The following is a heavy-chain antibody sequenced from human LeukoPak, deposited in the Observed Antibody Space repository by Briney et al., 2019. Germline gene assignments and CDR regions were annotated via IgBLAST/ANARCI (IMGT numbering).Heavy chain of an antibody. Sequence: PSETLSLTCTVSGGSISTSYFWTWIRQSAGKGLEWIGRIYSSGSTTYNPSLKSRVTMSIDTSRNQFSLNLGSVTAADTAVYYCARGMVRGTLGRAFDIWGQGTVITVSS. CDR3: ARGMVRGTLGRAFDI. V-gene: IGHV4-4*07. J-gene: IGHJ3*02. D-gene: IGHD3-10*01. CDR2: IYSSGST. CDR1: GGSISTSYF.